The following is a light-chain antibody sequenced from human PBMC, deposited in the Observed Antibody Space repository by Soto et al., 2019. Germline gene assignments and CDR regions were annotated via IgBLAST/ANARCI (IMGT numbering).Light chain of an antibody. Sequence: EIVMTQSPATLSVSPGERATLSCRASQSVSSSYLAWYQQKPGQAPRLLIYGASSRAIGIPDRFSGSGSGTDFTLTISRLEPEDFAVYYCQHYGSSWTFGQGTKVDIK. CDR1: QSVSSSY. V-gene: IGKV3-20*01. J-gene: IGKJ1*01. CDR2: GAS. CDR3: QHYGSSWT.